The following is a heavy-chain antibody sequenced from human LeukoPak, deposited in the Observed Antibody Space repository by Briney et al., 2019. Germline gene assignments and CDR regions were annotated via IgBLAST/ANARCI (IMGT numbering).Heavy chain of an antibody. CDR1: GDSISSYY. CDR2: IYYSGST. CDR3: ARYVSGSPGAFDI. J-gene: IGHJ3*02. D-gene: IGHD3-10*01. V-gene: IGHV4-59*08. Sequence: SETLSLTCIVSGDSISSYYWSWIRQPPGKGLEWIGYIYYSGSTSYSPSLKSRVTISLDTSKNQFSLKLTSVTAVDTAVYYCARYVSGSPGAFDIWGQGTMVTVSS.